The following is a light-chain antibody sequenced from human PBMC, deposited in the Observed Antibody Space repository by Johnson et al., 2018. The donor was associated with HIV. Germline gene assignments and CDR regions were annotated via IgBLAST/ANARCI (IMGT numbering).Light chain of an antibody. Sequence: QSVLTQPPSVSAAPGQKVTISCYGSSSNIGNNYVSWYQQLPGTAPKLLIYENNKRPSGIPDRFSGSKSGMSATLGITRLQPGDEADYYCGTWDNSLSTGGVFGTGTKVTVL. CDR2: ENN. CDR1: SSNIGNNY. CDR3: GTWDNSLSTGGV. J-gene: IGLJ1*01. V-gene: IGLV1-51*02.